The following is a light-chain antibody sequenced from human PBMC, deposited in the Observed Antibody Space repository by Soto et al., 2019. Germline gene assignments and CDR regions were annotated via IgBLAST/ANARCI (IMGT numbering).Light chain of an antibody. J-gene: IGKJ3*01. CDR1: QDILSW. V-gene: IGKV1-12*01. CDR3: QQDNSFPIN. CDR2: ASS. Sequence: DIQMTQSPSSVSASVGDRVTITCRASQDILSWLAWYQQKPGEAPRLLIYASSNLQSGVPSRFSGSGSGTDFTLTISSLQPEDFATYYGQQDNSFPINFGPGTRLDIK.